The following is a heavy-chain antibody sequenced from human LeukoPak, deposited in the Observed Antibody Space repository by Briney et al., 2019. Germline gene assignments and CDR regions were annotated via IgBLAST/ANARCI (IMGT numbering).Heavy chain of an antibody. Sequence: GGSLRLSCSASGFTVSSSNMNWVRQAPGKGLEWISVIYSGGSTHYADSVKGRFTISRDNSKNTLFLQMNSLRAEDTAVYYCAKEEQQFDYFDYWGQGTLVTVSP. D-gene: IGHD6-6*01. J-gene: IGHJ4*02. CDR2: IYSGGST. CDR3: AKEEQQFDYFDY. CDR1: GFTVSSSN. V-gene: IGHV3-53*01.